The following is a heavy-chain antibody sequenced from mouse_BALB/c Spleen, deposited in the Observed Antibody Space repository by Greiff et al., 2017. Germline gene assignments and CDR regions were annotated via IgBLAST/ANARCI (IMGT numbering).Heavy chain of an antibody. D-gene: IGHD2-14*01. CDR3: ARDYRYDGYYAMDY. CDR1: GFTFSSYA. CDR2: ISSGGSYT. V-gene: IGHV5-9-4*01. J-gene: IGHJ4*01. Sequence: DVKLVESGGGLVKPGGSLKLSCAASGFTFSSYAMSWVRQSPEKRLEWVAEISSGGSYTYYPDTVTGRFTISRDNAKNTLYLEMSSLRSEDTAMYYCARDYRYDGYYAMDYWGQGTSVTVSS.